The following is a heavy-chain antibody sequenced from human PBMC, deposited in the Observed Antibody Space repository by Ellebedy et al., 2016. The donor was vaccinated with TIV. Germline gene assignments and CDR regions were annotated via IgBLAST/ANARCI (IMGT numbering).Heavy chain of an antibody. CDR3: AREMGYCSGVSCYARLYSYFGMDV. D-gene: IGHD2-15*01. Sequence: GESLKISCAASGFTFSSFSMNWVRQAQGKGLGWVSYVSGGPSILYYGDSLKGRFTISRDNAKNSLYLQMSSLRAEDTAVYYCAREMGYCSGVSCYARLYSYFGMDVWGQGTTATVSS. V-gene: IGHV3-48*01. J-gene: IGHJ6*02. CDR2: VSGGPSIL. CDR1: GFTFSSFS.